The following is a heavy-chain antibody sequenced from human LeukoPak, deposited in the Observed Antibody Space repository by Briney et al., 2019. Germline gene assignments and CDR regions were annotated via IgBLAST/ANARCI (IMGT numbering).Heavy chain of an antibody. Sequence: PGGSLRLSCAASGIIFSSDAMTWVRQAPGKGLEWVSSINGGTTLYAASVEGRFTISRDSSKNTLFLQMYSLRAEDTAVYFCARCRRYTTGWCNWLDPWGQGTQVTVSS. D-gene: IGHD6-19*01. V-gene: IGHV3-23*01. CDR1: GIIFSSDA. CDR2: INGGTT. J-gene: IGHJ5*02. CDR3: ARCRRYTTGWCNWLDP.